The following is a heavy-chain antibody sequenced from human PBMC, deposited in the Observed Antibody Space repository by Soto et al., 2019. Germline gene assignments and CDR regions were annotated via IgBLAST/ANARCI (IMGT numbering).Heavy chain of an antibody. D-gene: IGHD6-19*01. Sequence: ASVKVSCKASGGTFSSYAISWVRQAPGQGLEWMGGIIPIFGTANYAQKFQGRVTITADESTSTAYMELSSLRSEDTAVYYCARLGVRVAGLERYYYYGMDVWGQGTKVTVSS. CDR3: ARLGVRVAGLERYYYYGMDV. CDR1: GGTFSSYA. V-gene: IGHV1-69*13. CDR2: IIPIFGTA. J-gene: IGHJ6*02.